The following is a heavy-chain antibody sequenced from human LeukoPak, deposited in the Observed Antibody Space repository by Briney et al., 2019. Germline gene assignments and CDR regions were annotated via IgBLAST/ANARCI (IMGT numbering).Heavy chain of an antibody. D-gene: IGHD2-15*01. J-gene: IGHJ4*02. CDR2: INSDGSST. Sequence: QAGGSLRLSCAASGFTFSSYWMHWVRHAPGKGLVWVSRINSDGSSTSYADSVKGRFTISRDNAKNTLYLQMNSLRAEDTAVYYWARHSDGNYFDYWGQGTLVTVSS. CDR3: ARHSDGNYFDY. V-gene: IGHV3-74*01. CDR1: GFTFSSYW.